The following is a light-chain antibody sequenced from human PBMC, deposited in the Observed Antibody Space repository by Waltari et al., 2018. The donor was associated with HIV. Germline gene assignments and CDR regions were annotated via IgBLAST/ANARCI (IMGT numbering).Light chain of an antibody. Sequence: SYVLTQAPPVSVAPGQTARVTCGGNNIGEKNVHWYQQKPGQAPVSVVYDGSDRPSGIPGRFSGSNSGNTATLTINRVEAGDEADYYCQVWDSSSDHAIFGGGTKLTVL. CDR1: NIGEKN. CDR3: QVWDSSSDHAI. V-gene: IGLV3-21*02. CDR2: DGS. J-gene: IGLJ2*01.